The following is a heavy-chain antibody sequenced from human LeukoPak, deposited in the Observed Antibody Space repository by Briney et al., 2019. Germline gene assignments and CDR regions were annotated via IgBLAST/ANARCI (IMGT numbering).Heavy chain of an antibody. CDR2: IYHSGST. CDR1: GGSISSSNW. V-gene: IGHV4-4*02. D-gene: IGHD4-17*01. J-gene: IGHJ4*02. Sequence: PSETLSLTCAVSGGSISSSNWWSWVRQPPGKGLEWIGEIYHSGSTNYNPSLKSRVTISVDKSKNQFSLKLSSVTAADTAVYYCARASEAYGDYPLGLDYWGQGTLVTVSS. CDR3: ARASEAYGDYPLGLDY.